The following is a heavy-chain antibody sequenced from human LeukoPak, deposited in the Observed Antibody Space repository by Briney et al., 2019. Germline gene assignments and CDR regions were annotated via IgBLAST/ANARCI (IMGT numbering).Heavy chain of an antibody. V-gene: IGHV1-8*01. CDR3: ARSGFLYSYYDISHRMDV. CDR2: MNPNSGNT. Sequence: ASVTVSCTASGYTFTSYDINWVRQATGQGLEWMGWMNPNSGNTGYAQKFQGRVTMTRNTSISTAYMELSSLRSEDTAVYYCARSGFLYSYYDISHRMDVWGQGTTVTVSS. CDR1: GYTFTSYD. J-gene: IGHJ6*02. D-gene: IGHD3-9*01.